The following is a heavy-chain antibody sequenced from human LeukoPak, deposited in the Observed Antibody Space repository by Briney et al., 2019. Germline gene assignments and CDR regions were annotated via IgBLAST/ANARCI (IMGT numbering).Heavy chain of an antibody. CDR1: GGSISSYY. CDR2: IYYSGST. D-gene: IGHD1/OR15-1a*01. V-gene: IGHV4-59*01. Sequence: SETLSLTCTVSGGSISSYYWSWIRQPPGKGLEWIGYIYYSGSTNYNPSLKSRVTISVDTSKNQFSLKLTSVTAADTAVYYCARGTGGWYFDLWGRGTLVTVSS. CDR3: ARGTGGWYFDL. J-gene: IGHJ2*01.